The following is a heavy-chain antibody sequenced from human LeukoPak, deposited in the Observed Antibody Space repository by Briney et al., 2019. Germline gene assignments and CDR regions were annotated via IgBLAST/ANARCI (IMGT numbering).Heavy chain of an antibody. CDR3: ARGSEDLDWYFDL. CDR1: GFTFSSYW. CDR2: INTDGRST. D-gene: IGHD2-15*01. V-gene: IGHV3-74*01. Sequence: GGSLRLSCAASGFTFSSYWMHWVRHAPGKGLVWVSRINTDGRSTSYADSVKGRFTISRDNAKNTLYLQMNSLRAEDTAVYYCARGSEDLDWYFDLWGRGTLVTVSS. J-gene: IGHJ2*01.